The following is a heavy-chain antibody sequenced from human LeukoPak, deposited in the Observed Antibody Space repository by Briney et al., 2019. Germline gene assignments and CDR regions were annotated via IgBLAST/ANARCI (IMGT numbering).Heavy chain of an antibody. J-gene: IGHJ4*02. CDR1: GGSISGYY. Sequence: SETLSLTCTVSGGSISGYYWSWIRQPPGKGLEWIGYIYDRGNTNYNPSLKSRVTISADTSKNQFSLRLSSVTAADTAVYYCARYLTQLGYFDFWGQGTLVTVSS. CDR3: ARYLTQLGYFDF. D-gene: IGHD1-1*01. V-gene: IGHV4-59*01. CDR2: IYDRGNT.